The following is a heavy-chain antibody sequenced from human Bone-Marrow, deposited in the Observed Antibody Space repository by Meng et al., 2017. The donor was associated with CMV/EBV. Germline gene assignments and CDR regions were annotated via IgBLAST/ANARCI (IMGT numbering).Heavy chain of an antibody. CDR2: IKSKTDGGTT. CDR1: GFTFSNAW. V-gene: IGHV3-15*01. J-gene: IGHJ6*02. Sequence: GESLKISCAASGFTFSNAWMSWVRQAPGKGLEWVGRIKSKTDGGTTDYAAPVKGRFTISRDDSKNTLYLQMNSLKTEDTAVYYCTKVGYDILTGYHHRMDVWGQGTTVTVSS. CDR3: TKVGYDILTGYHHRMDV. D-gene: IGHD3-9*01.